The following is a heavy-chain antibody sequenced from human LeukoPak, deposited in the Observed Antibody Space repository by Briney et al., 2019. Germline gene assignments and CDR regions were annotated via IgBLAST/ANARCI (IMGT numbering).Heavy chain of an antibody. D-gene: IGHD3-22*01. CDR3: AKELRYYYDRSGYYYYDY. CDR2: VSYGGSNK. J-gene: IGHJ4*02. Sequence: PGGSLRLSCAASGFTFSTYGMHWVRQAPGKGLQWVALVSYGGSNKYYADSVKGRFTISRDNSKNTLYLQMNSLRAEDTAVYYCAKELRYYYDRSGYYYYDYWGQGTLVTVSS. V-gene: IGHV3-30*18. CDR1: GFTFSTYG.